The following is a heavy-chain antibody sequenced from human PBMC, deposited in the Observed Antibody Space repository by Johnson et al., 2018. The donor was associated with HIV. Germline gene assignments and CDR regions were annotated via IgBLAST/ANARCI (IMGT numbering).Heavy chain of an antibody. CDR1: GFTFSTNW. V-gene: IGHV3-74*01. D-gene: IGHD4/OR15-4a*01. CDR3: ARDEVHAFDI. Sequence: VQLVESGGDLVQPGGSLRLSCVGSGFTFSTNWMHWVRQAPGKGLVWVSRINSDGTSTSYADSVKGRFTISRDNAKNTLYLQMNSLRAEDTAVYYCARDEVHAFDIWGQGTMVTVSS. J-gene: IGHJ3*02. CDR2: INSDGTST.